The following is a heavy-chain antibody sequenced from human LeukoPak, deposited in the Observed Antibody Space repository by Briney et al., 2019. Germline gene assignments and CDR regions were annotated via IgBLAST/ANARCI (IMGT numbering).Heavy chain of an antibody. CDR2: INRSGSA. CDR1: SGSLSGYY. V-gene: IGHV4-34*01. Sequence: PSETLSLTCAVYSGSLSGYYWSWIRQPPGRGLEWIGEINRSGSANYNPSLKSRVTVSVDTSKNQFSLKLSSVTAADTAVYYCARRSDSYGFLFDYWGQGVLVTVSS. CDR3: ARRSDSYGFLFDY. D-gene: IGHD5-18*01. J-gene: IGHJ4*02.